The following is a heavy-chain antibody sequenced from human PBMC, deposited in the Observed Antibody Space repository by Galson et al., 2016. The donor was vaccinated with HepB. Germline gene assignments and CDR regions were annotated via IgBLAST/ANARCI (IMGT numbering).Heavy chain of an antibody. V-gene: IGHV3-23*03. D-gene: IGHD2-2*01. CDR2: IYTGGGST. Sequence: SLRLSCAASGFTFSSFALNWVRQAPGQGLEWVSLIYTGGGSTFYADSVKGRFTISRDTSKNTLYLQMNSLRADDTAVYYCANFRTSYGDYWGQGTLVTVSS. J-gene: IGHJ4*02. CDR3: ANFRTSYGDY. CDR1: GFTFSSFA.